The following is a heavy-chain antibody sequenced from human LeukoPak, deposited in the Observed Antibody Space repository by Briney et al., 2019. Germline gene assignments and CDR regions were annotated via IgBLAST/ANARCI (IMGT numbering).Heavy chain of an antibody. CDR3: ARHTSWDTGMDV. V-gene: IGHV5-51*01. J-gene: IGHJ6*04. Sequence: GESLKISCKGSGYSFTNYWISWVRQMPGKGLEWMAIINPGDSDTRYSPSFQGQVTISADKSINTAYLQWSSLKASDTAMYYCARHTSWDTGMDVWGKGTTVTVSS. CDR2: INPGDSDT. CDR1: GYSFTNYW. D-gene: IGHD5-18*01.